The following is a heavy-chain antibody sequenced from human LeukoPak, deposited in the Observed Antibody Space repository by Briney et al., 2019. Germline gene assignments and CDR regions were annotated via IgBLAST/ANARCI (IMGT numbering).Heavy chain of an antibody. Sequence: SVKVSCKASGGTFSSYAISWVRQAPGQGLEWMGGIIPIFGTANYAQKFQGRVTITTDESTSTAYMELSSLRSEDTAVYYCVVAITGRSKADYWGQGTLVTVSS. CDR3: VVAITGRSKADY. V-gene: IGHV1-69*05. CDR2: IIPIFGTA. D-gene: IGHD1-14*01. J-gene: IGHJ4*02. CDR1: GGTFSSYA.